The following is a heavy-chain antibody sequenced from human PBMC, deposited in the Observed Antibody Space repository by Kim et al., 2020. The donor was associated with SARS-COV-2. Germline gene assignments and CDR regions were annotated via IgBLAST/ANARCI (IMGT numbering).Heavy chain of an antibody. D-gene: IGHD5-18*01. CDR1: GFTFSSYS. J-gene: IGHJ6*02. V-gene: IGHV3-48*02. Sequence: GGSLRLSCAASGFTFSSYSMNWVRQAPGKGLEWVSYISSSSTIYYADSVKGRFTISRDNAKNSLYLQMNSLRDEDTAVYYCARGPWGYSYGYFYGMDVWGQGTTVTVSS. CDR3: ARGPWGYSYGYFYGMDV. CDR2: ISSSSTI.